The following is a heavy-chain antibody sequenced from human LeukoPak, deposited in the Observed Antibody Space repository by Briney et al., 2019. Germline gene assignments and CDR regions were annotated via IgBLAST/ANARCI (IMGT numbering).Heavy chain of an antibody. CDR2: INSDGT. V-gene: IGHV3-74*01. D-gene: IGHD3-16*01. Sequence: GGSLRLSCAASGFTLSTYWIHWVRQPPGKGLLWVSRINSDGTSFADSVKGRFTIPRDNAQNTVYLQTTSLRAEDTAVYFCARGYTFGTLDYWGQGALVTVSS. CDR3: ARGYTFGTLDY. J-gene: IGHJ4*02. CDR1: GFTLSTYW.